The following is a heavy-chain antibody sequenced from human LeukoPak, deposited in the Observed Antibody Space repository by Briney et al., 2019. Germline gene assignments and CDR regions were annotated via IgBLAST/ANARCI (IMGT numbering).Heavy chain of an antibody. V-gene: IGHV3-23*01. D-gene: IGHD3-10*01. CDR1: GFTFSSNG. CDR3: ARESGFRGDAFDI. J-gene: IGHJ3*02. CDR2: ISGSGGST. Sequence: PGGSLRLSCAASGFTFSSNGMSWVRQAPGKGLEWVSGISGSGGSTYYADSMKGRFTISRDNFKNTLYLQMHSLRAEDTAVYYCARESGFRGDAFDIWGQGTMVTVSP.